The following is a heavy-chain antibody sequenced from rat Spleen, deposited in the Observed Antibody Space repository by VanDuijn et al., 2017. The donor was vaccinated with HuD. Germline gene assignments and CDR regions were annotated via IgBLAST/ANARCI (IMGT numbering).Heavy chain of an antibody. J-gene: IGHJ2*01. D-gene: IGHD1-4*01. CDR1: GFIFSDHY. Sequence: EVQLVESGGGLVQPGRSLKLSCAASGFIFSDHYVAWVRQAPTKGLEWVATINYDGSSTFYRDSVKGRFTISRDNAKNTLYLQMDSLRSEDTATYYCARETGYNSYFDYWGQGVMVTVSS. CDR3: ARETGYNSYFDY. V-gene: IGHV5-7*01. CDR2: INYDGSST.